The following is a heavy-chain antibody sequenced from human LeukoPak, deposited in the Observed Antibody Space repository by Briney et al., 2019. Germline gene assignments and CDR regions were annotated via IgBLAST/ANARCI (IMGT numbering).Heavy chain of an antibody. J-gene: IGHJ6*02. Sequence: SETLSLTCTVSGGSISSYYWSWIRQPPGKGLEWIGYIYYSGSTNYNPSLKSRVTISVDTSKNQFSLKLSSVTAADTAVYYCARVGNWNDGYGMDVWGQGTTVTVSS. CDR1: GGSISSYY. CDR2: IYYSGST. CDR3: ARVGNWNDGYGMDV. D-gene: IGHD1-20*01. V-gene: IGHV4-59*12.